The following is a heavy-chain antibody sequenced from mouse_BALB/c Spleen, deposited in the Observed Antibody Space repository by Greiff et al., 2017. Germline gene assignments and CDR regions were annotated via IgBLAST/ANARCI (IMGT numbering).Heavy chain of an antibody. CDR2: ISTYYGNT. V-gene: IGHV1-67*01. CDR3: AREGGGQGAWFAY. CDR1: GYTFTDYA. Sequence: QVQLQQSGPELVRPGVSVKISCKGSGYTFTDYAMHWVKQSHAKSLEWIGVISTYYGNTNYNQKFKGKATMTVDKSSSTAYMELARLTSEDSAIYYCAREGGGQGAWFAYWGQGTLVTVSA. J-gene: IGHJ3*01. D-gene: IGHD3-3*01.